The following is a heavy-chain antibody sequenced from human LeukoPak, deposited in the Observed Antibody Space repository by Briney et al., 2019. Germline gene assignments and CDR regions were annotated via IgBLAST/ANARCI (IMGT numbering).Heavy chain of an antibody. CDR3: ARDIPYFGVVPYCYYYMDV. V-gene: IGHV1-18*01. CDR2: ISAYNGNT. D-gene: IGHD3-3*01. CDR1: GYTFTSYG. Sequence: GASVKVSCKASGYTFTSYGISWVRQAPGQGLEWMGWISAYNGNTNYAQKLQGRVTMTTDTSTSTAYMELRSLRSDDTAVYYCARDIPYFGVVPYCYYYMDVWGKGTTVTVSS. J-gene: IGHJ6*03.